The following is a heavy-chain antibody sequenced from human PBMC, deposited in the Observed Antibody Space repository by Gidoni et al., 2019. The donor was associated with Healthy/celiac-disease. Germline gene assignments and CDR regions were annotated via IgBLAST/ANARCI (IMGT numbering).Heavy chain of an antibody. Sequence: EVPLVVSGGGLVQPGLSLRLSCTASGLTFGDYAMSWFRQAPGKGLEWVGFIRSKAYGGTTEYAASVKGRFTISRDDSKSIAYLQMNSLKTEDTAVYYCTRPYYYGSGSPYYFDYWGQGTLVTVSS. D-gene: IGHD3-10*01. CDR3: TRPYYYGSGSPYYFDY. J-gene: IGHJ4*02. CDR2: IRSKAYGGTT. CDR1: GLTFGDYA. V-gene: IGHV3-49*03.